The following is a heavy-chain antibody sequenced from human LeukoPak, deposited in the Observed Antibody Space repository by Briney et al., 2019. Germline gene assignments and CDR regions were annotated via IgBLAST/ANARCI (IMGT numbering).Heavy chain of an antibody. Sequence: GGSLRLSCAASGFTFSNYYMSWIRQAPGKGLEWVSYIDRSESVMHYADSVEGRFTISRDNARNSLYLQMNSLRDEDTAVYYCARLRSVTMYDAFDFWGQGTMVTVSS. CDR3: ARLRSVTMYDAFDF. V-gene: IGHV3-11*01. CDR1: GFTFSNYY. J-gene: IGHJ3*01. CDR2: IDRSESVM. D-gene: IGHD3-3*01.